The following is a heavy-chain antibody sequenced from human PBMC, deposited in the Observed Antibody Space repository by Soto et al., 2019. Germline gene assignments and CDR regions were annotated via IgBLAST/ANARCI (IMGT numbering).Heavy chain of an antibody. CDR2: ISWNSGSI. Sequence: VQLVESGGGLVQPGRSLRLSCAASGFTFDDYAMHWVRQAPGKGLEWVSGISWNSGSIGYADSVKGRFTISRDNAKNSLYLQMNSLRAEDTALYYCAKGLRIQYYFDYWGQGTLVTVSS. CDR3: AKGLRIQYYFDY. V-gene: IGHV3-9*01. D-gene: IGHD4-4*01. J-gene: IGHJ4*02. CDR1: GFTFDDYA.